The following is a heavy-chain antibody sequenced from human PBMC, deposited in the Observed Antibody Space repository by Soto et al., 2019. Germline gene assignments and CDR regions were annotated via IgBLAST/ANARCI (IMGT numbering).Heavy chain of an antibody. CDR3: AKVTPPRTSILPGYFISFDY. D-gene: IGHD3-9*01. V-gene: IGHV3-23*01. Sequence: VGSKRLSCAASGFTFRKYSRTWARQAPGKGLEWVSAISYNGGGTYYVDSVKGRFTVSRDNSKNTLYLQMNSLRAEDTAVYYCAKVTPPRTSILPGYFISFDYWGQGTRVPVSS. CDR1: GFTFRKYS. J-gene: IGHJ4*02. CDR2: ISYNGGGT.